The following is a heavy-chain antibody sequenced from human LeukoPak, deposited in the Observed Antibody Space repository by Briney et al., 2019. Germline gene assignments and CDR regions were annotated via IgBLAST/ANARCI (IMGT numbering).Heavy chain of an antibody. V-gene: IGHV3-53*04. Sequence: GGSLRLSCAASGFTFSSYAMSWVRQAPGKGLEWVSVIYSGGSTYYADSVKGRFTISRHNSKNTLYLQMNSLRAEDTAVYYCARDGGKDAFDIWGQGTMVTVSS. CDR2: IYSGGST. D-gene: IGHD3-16*01. J-gene: IGHJ3*02. CDR3: ARDGGKDAFDI. CDR1: GFTFSSYA.